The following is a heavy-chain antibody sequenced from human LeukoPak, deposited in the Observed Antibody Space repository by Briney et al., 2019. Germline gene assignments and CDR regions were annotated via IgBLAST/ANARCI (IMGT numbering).Heavy chain of an antibody. Sequence: GGSLRLSCAASGFTFSNYWMSWVRQAPGKGLVWVSRINSDGSSTSYADSVKGRFTISRDNAKNTLYLQMNSLRAEDTAVYYCVRNLDFWGDSEDYWGQGTLVTVSS. V-gene: IGHV3-74*01. CDR2: INSDGSST. CDR3: VRNLDFWGDSEDY. CDR1: GFTFSNYW. J-gene: IGHJ4*02. D-gene: IGHD3-3*01.